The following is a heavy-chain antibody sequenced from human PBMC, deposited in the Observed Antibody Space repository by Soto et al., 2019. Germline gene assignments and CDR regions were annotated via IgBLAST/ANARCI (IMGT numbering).Heavy chain of an antibody. D-gene: IGHD3-10*01. J-gene: IGHJ5*02. CDR2: ISGSGVIK. CDR1: GFTFSNYA. V-gene: IGHV3-23*01. CDR3: AKDLTSMVRVVLPSP. Sequence: EVQLLQSGGGWVQPEGSLRLSCAASGFTFSNYAMAWVRQAPGKGLEWVSSISGSGVIKYYADSVQGRFTISRDNSNNTLSVQMNSLRVEDTAIYYCAKDLTSMVRVVLPSPWGQGILVTVSS.